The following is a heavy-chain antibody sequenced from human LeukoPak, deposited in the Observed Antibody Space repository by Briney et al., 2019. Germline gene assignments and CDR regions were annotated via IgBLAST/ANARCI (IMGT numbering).Heavy chain of an antibody. CDR1: GFTFDDYA. CDR2: ISWDGGST. J-gene: IGHJ4*02. V-gene: IGHV3-43D*03. CDR3: AKGQLYYDILTGAFDFDY. Sequence: GGSLRLSCAASGFTFDDYAMHWVRQAPGKGLEWVSLISWDGGSTYYADSVKGRFTISRDNSKTSLYLQMNSLRAEDTALYYCAKGQLYYDILTGAFDFDYWGQGTLVTVSS. D-gene: IGHD3-9*01.